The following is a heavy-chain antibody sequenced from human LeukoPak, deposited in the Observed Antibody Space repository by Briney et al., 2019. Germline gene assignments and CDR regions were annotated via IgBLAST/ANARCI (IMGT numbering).Heavy chain of an antibody. CDR3: ARGLGGDQGYFDL. D-gene: IGHD3-10*01. J-gene: IGHJ2*01. V-gene: IGHV3-9*01. CDR2: INWNSGTL. Sequence: GGSLRLSCAASGFIFDDYAMHWVRQAPGRGLEWVSTINWNSGTLAYADSVKGRFTISRDNAKNSLYLQMNSLRTEDTALYYCARGLGGDQGYFDLWGRGTLATVSS. CDR1: GFIFDDYA.